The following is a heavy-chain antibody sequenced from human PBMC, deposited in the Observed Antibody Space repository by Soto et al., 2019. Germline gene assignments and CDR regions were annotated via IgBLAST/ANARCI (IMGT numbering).Heavy chain of an antibody. CDR1: GFTFDDYA. Sequence: GGSLRLSCAASGFTFDDYAMHWVRQAPGKGLEWVSGISWNSGSIGYADSVKGRFTISRDNAKNSLYLQMNSLRAEDTALYYCAKDWGSEYYGSGSYSNYFDYWGQGTLVTVSS. D-gene: IGHD3-10*01. CDR3: AKDWGSEYYGSGSYSNYFDY. CDR2: ISWNSGSI. V-gene: IGHV3-9*01. J-gene: IGHJ4*02.